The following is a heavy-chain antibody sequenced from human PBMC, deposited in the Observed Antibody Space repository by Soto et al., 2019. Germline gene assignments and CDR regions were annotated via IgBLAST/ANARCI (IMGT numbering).Heavy chain of an antibody. V-gene: IGHV4-31*03. D-gene: IGHD1-1*01. J-gene: IGHJ5*02. CDR2: IYYSGST. Sequence: SETLSLTCSVSGDSIGSGGHYWNWIRQHPEKGLEWIGYIYYSGSTHYNPSLRSRLRISLDTSKKQFSLKLRSVTAADTAVYYCVRDGTKTLRDWFDPWGQGISVTVSS. CDR3: VRDGTKTLRDWFDP. CDR1: GDSIGSGGHY.